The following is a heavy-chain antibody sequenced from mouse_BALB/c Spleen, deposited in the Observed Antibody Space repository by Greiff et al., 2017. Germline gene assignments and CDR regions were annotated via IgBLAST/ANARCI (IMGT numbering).Heavy chain of an antibody. D-gene: IGHD4-1*01. J-gene: IGHJ2*01. Sequence: QEQLQQSGAELAKPGASVKLSCKASGYTFTSYWMHWVNQRPGQGLEWIGYINPSTGYTEYNQKFKDKATLTGDNSSSTAYMQLSSLTSEDSAVYYCATGSSLDYWGQGTTLTVSS. CDR3: ATGSSLDY. V-gene: IGHV1-7*01. CDR2: INPSTGYT. CDR1: GYTFTSYW.